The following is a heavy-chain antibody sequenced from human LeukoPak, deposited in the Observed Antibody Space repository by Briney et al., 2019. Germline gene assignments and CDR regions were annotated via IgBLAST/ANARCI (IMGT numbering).Heavy chain of an antibody. CDR2: IKSKTDGGTT. V-gene: IGHV3-15*01. CDR1: GFTFCNDW. CDR3: TTLGYSLY. Sequence: LSLASAASGFTFCNDWMSWAGEAAAKGLEWVGRIKSKTDGGTTDYAAPVKGRFTISRDDSKNTLYLQMNSLKTEDTAVYYCTTLGYSLYWGQGTLVTVSS. J-gene: IGHJ4*02. D-gene: IGHD5-18*01.